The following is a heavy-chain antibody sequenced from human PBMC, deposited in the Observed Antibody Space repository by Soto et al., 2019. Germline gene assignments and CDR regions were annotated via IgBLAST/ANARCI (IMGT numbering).Heavy chain of an antibody. V-gene: IGHV3-11*01. D-gene: IGHD3-10*01. CDR1: GFTFSDYY. CDR2: ISSSGSTI. Sequence: QVQLVESGGGLVKPGGSLRLSCAASGFTFSDYYMSWIRQAPGKGLEWVSYISSSGSTIYYADSVKGRFTISRDNANNSLYLQMNSLSAEDTAVYYCARDPASITMVRGVIVDYYYYYMDVWGKGTTVTVSS. J-gene: IGHJ6*03. CDR3: ARDPASITMVRGVIVDYYYYYMDV.